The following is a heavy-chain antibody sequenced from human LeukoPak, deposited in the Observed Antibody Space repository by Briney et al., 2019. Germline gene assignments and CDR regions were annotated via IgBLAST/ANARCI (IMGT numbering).Heavy chain of an antibody. D-gene: IGHD2-15*01. Sequence: PGRSLRLSCAAPGFTFSSYAMHWVRQAPGKGLEWVAVISYDGSNKYYADSVKGRFTISRDNSKNTLYLQMNSLRAEDTAVYYCARECSGGSCHDAFDIWGQGTMVTVSS. CDR1: GFTFSSYA. CDR2: ISYDGSNK. J-gene: IGHJ3*02. CDR3: ARECSGGSCHDAFDI. V-gene: IGHV3-30-3*01.